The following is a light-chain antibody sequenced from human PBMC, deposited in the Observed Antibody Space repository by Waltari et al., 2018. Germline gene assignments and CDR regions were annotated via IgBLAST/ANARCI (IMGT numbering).Light chain of an antibody. CDR1: QDISRW. CDR2: DAS. J-gene: IGKJ4*01. Sequence: DIQMTQSPSSVSASVGDRVIITCRASQDISRWLAWYQQTPVKAPKFLIYDASTLQSGVPSRFSGTGSGTEFTLTISSLQPEDFATYYCQHGNTFPLTFGGGTKVEIK. V-gene: IGKV1-12*01. CDR3: QHGNTFPLT.